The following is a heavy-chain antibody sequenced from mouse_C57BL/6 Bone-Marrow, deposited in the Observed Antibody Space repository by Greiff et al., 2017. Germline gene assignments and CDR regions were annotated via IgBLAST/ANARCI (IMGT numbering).Heavy chain of an antibody. J-gene: IGHJ4*01. CDR1: GYAFSSSW. Sequence: LQESGPELVKPGASVKISCKASGYAFSSSWMNWVKQRPGKGLEWIGRIYPGDGDTNYNEKFKGKATLTADKSSSTAYMELRSLTSEDSAVYFCAKNRVYAMDYWGQGTSVTVSS. V-gene: IGHV1-82*01. CDR3: AKNRVYAMDY. CDR2: IYPGDGDT.